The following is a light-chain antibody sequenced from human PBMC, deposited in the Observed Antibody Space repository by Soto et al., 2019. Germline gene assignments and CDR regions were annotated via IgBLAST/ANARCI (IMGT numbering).Light chain of an antibody. CDR3: SSYTGRLSLV. CDR1: SNDIGNYNH. Sequence: QSALTQPASVSGSPGQSITISCTGTSNDIGNYNHVSWYQQHPGKAPKVMIYDVSNRPSGISTRFSGSKSGNTASLTISGLQAEDESDYYCSSYTGRLSLVFGTGTKVTVL. CDR2: DVS. V-gene: IGLV2-14*01. J-gene: IGLJ1*01.